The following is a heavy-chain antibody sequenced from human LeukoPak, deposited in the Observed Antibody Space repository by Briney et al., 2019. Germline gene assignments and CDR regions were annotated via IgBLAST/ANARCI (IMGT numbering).Heavy chain of an antibody. CDR2: IDSKADGGTT. V-gene: IGHV3-15*04. J-gene: IGHJ4*02. CDR1: GFTFKRAG. D-gene: IGHD5-18*01. CDR3: TTDGYSYGYRDY. Sequence: GGSLRLSCGASGFTFKRAGISWVRQPPGKGPEWVGRIDSKADGGTTDYAAPIKDRFIISRDDSKNTMYLQMNSLKTEDTGVYYCTTDGYSYGYRDYWGQGSLVTVSS.